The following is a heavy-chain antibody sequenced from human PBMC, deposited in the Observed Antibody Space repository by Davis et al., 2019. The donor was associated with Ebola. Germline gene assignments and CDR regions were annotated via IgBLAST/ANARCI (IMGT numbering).Heavy chain of an antibody. J-gene: IGHJ6*04. CDR1: GGSFSGYY. Sequence: MPSETLSLTCAVYGGSFSGYYWSWIRQPPGKGLEWIGEINHSGSTNYNPSLKSRVTISVDKSKNQFSLKLSSVTAADTAVYYCARDNLSYYGMDVWGKGTTVTVSS. CDR3: ARDNLSYYGMDV. CDR2: INHSGST. V-gene: IGHV4-34*01. D-gene: IGHD2/OR15-2a*01.